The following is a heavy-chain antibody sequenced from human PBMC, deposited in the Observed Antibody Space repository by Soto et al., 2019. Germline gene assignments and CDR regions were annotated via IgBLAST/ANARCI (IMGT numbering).Heavy chain of an antibody. Sequence: QVQLVESGGGEVQPGRSLRLSCAASGFTFSSYGMHWVRQAPGKGLEWVAVIWFDESQKYYGDSVKGRFTISRDDSNNTLYRLRKSLRAEDTAVYYCAKEGGYSGYEFDYWGQGTRVTVSS. D-gene: IGHD5-12*01. CDR2: IWFDESQK. V-gene: IGHV3-33*06. J-gene: IGHJ4*02. CDR1: GFTFSSYG. CDR3: AKEGGYSGYEFDY.